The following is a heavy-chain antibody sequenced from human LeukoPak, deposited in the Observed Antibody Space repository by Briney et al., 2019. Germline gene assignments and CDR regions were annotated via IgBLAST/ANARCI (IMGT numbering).Heavy chain of an antibody. CDR2: IYSGGST. CDR3: ARGLTVHIGWGNYFDY. D-gene: IGHD1-14*01. V-gene: IGHV3-53*04. J-gene: IGHJ4*02. Sequence: PGGSLRLSCAASGXTVSSNYMSWVRQAPGKGLEWVSVIYSGGSTYYADCVKGRFTISRHNSKNTLYLQMNSLRAEDTAVYYCARGLTVHIGWGNYFDYWGQGTLVTVSS. CDR1: GXTVSSNY.